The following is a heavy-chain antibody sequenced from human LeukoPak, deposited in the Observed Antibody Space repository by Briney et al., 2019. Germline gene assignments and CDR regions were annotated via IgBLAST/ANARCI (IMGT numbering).Heavy chain of an antibody. CDR1: GFTFSSYS. D-gene: IGHD3-9*01. CDR3: ARDLWNVEGNFDWLLSPYGY. Sequence: GGSLRLSCAASGFTFSSYSMNWVRQAPGKGLEWVSSISSSSSYIYYADSVKGRFTISRDNAKNSLYLQMNSLRAEDTAVYYCARDLWNVEGNFDWLLSPYGYWGQGTLVTVSS. CDR2: ISSSSSYI. J-gene: IGHJ4*02. V-gene: IGHV3-21*01.